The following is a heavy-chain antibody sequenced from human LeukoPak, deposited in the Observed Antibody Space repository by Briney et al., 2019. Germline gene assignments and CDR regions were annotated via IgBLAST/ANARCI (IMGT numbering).Heavy chain of an antibody. J-gene: IGHJ4*02. CDR3: AKDPGYSSSSAFDY. CDR1: GFTFSSYA. V-gene: IGHV3-23*01. D-gene: IGHD6-6*01. Sequence: GGPLRLSCAASGFTFSSYAMSWVRQAPGKGLEWVSAISGSGGSTYYADSVKVRFTISRDNSKNTLYLQMNSLRAEDTAVYYCAKDPGYSSSSAFDYWGQGTLVTVSS. CDR2: ISGSGGST.